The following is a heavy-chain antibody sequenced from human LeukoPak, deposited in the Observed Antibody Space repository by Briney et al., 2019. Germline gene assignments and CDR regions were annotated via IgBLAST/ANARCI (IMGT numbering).Heavy chain of an antibody. J-gene: IGHJ6*02. CDR2: IYPGDSDT. D-gene: IGHD3-22*01. Sequence: GESLKISCKGSGYSFTSYWIGWVRQMPGKGLEWMGIIYPGDSDTRYSPSFQGQVTISADKSISTAYLQWSSLKASDTAMYYCASAIRYYDSSGYPPRYYYYYGMDVWGQGTTVTVSS. V-gene: IGHV5-51*01. CDR1: GYSFTSYW. CDR3: ASAIRYYDSSGYPPRYYYYYGMDV.